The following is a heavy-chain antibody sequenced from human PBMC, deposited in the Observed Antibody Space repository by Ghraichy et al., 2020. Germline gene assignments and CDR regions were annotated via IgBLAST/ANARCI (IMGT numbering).Heavy chain of an antibody. D-gene: IGHD2-2*01. J-gene: IGHJ4*02. V-gene: IGHV3-15*01. CDR2: IKSKADGETT. CDR1: GFTFSNAW. CDR3: TVPLHY. Sequence: GGSLRLSCAASGFTFSNAWMNWVRQAPGKGLEWVGRIKSKADGETTDYAAPVKGRFTISRDDSKNTLYLQMNSLKTEDTVIYYCTVPLHYWGQGILVAVSS.